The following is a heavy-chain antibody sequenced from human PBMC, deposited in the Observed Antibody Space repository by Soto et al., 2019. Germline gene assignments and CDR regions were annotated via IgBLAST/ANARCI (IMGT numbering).Heavy chain of an antibody. J-gene: IGHJ4*02. V-gene: IGHV3-13*01. CDR2: IGTADDT. CDR3: ARDGYSGRDTHSIDY. Sequence: PGGSLRLCCAASGFTFSTYDMHWVRQPTGKGLEWVSTIGTADDTYYADSVKGRFTISRDNSRNTVHLQMNSLRVEDTAVYYCARDGYSGRDTHSIDYCSQGTPVTVSS. CDR1: GFTFSTYD. D-gene: IGHD5-12*01.